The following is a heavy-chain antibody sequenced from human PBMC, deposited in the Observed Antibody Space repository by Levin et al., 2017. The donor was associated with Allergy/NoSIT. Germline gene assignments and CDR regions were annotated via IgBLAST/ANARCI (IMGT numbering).Heavy chain of an antibody. V-gene: IGHV1-2*02. CDR3: ARDHALMDV. Sequence: ASVKVSCKASGYSFSGYYIHWVRQAPGQGLEWMGWVDPSTSDTNYAQKFQGRVTMTRDTSISTAYMELTRLRSDDTAVYYCARDHALMDVWGQGTTVTVSS. J-gene: IGHJ6*02. CDR1: GYSFSGYY. CDR2: VDPSTSDT.